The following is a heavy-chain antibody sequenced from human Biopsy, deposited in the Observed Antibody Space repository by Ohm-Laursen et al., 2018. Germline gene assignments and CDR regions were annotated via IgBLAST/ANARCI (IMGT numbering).Heavy chain of an antibody. CDR3: ARDPYCSGGNCYSPLDH. D-gene: IGHD2-15*01. Sequence: ASVKVSCKVSGYTFSLYHIHWVRQAPGQGLEWMGWIDPDGGRTSFGQNFQGRVTMTSDTSTGTAYLELTRLRSDDTAAYYCARDPYCSGGNCYSPLDHWGQGTLVTVSA. CDR2: IDPDGGRT. V-gene: IGHV1-2*02. CDR1: GYTFSLYH. J-gene: IGHJ4*02.